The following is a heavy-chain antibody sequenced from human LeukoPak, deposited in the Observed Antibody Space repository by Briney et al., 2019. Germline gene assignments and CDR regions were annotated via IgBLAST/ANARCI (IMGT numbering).Heavy chain of an antibody. CDR1: GGTFSSYA. J-gene: IGHJ4*02. D-gene: IGHD3-16*02. Sequence: GASVKVSCKASGGTFSSYAISWVRQAPGQGLEWMGGIIPIFGTANYAQKFQGRVTITADKSTSTAYMELSSLRSEDTAVYYCARDALRLGELSLSFDYWGQGTLVTVSS. CDR3: ARDALRLGELSLSFDY. CDR2: IIPIFGTA. V-gene: IGHV1-69*06.